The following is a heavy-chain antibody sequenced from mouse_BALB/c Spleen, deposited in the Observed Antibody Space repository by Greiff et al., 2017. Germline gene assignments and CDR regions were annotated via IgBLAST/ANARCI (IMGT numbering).Heavy chain of an antibody. V-gene: IGHV5-17*02. J-gene: IGHJ3*01. D-gene: IGHD2-1*01. Sequence: EVQLQESGGGLVQPGGSRKLSCAASGFTFSSFGMHWVRQAPEKGLEWVAYISSGSSTIYYADTVKGRFTISRDNPKNTLFLQMTSLRSEDTAVYYCRGIHCGNWTYWGQGTLVTVSA. CDR3: RGIHCGNWTY. CDR2: ISSGSSTI. CDR1: GFTFSSFG.